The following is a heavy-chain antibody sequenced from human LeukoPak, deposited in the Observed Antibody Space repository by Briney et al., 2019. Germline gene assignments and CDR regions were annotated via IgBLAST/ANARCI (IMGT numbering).Heavy chain of an antibody. V-gene: IGHV4-30-2*01. CDR3: ARADFNFWSRDAFDI. CDR1: GGSISSGGYS. Sequence: SETLSLTCAVSGGSISSGGYSWSWIRQPPGKGLEWIGYIYHSGSTYYNPSLKSRVTISVDRSKNQFSLKLSSVTAADTAVYYCARADFNFWSRDAFDIWGQGTMVTVSS. D-gene: IGHD3-3*01. J-gene: IGHJ3*02. CDR2: IYHSGST.